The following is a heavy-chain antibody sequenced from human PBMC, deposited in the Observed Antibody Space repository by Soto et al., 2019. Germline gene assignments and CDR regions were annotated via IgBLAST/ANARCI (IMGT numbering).Heavy chain of an antibody. CDR2: IYHSGST. D-gene: IGHD3-10*01. CDR1: GYSISSGYY. V-gene: IGHV4-38-2*02. Sequence: SETLSLTCAVSGYSISSGYYWGWIRQPPGKGLEWIGSIYHSGSTYYNPSLKSRVTISVDTSKNQFSLKLSSVTAADTAVYYCARDAGLAYYYGMDVWGQGTTVTASS. CDR3: ARDAGLAYYYGMDV. J-gene: IGHJ6*02.